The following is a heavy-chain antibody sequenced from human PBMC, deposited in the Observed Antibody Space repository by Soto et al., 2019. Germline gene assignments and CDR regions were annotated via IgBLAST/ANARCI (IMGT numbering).Heavy chain of an antibody. CDR2: IYPSGSDT. J-gene: IGHJ4*02. V-gene: IGHV5-51*01. Sequence: PGESLKITCKGSGYSFSSYWIGWVRQLPGKGLEWMGIIYPSGSDTRYSPSFRGQVIISADRSISTAYLQWSSLKASDTGTYYCARRVGSSWRYFDSWGQGTLVTVSS. CDR3: ARRVGSSWRYFDS. CDR1: GYSFSSYW. D-gene: IGHD6-13*01.